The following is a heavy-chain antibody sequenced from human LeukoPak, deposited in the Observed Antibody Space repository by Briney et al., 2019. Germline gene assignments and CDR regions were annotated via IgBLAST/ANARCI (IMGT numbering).Heavy chain of an antibody. CDR2: IYSGGNT. Sequence: SGGSLRLSCAASGFTFSTYWMNWVRQAPGKGLEWVSLIYSGGNTQYADSVKGRFIIFRDSSKNTLYLQMNSLRVEDTAVYYCATRAVAAPYWGQGTLVTVSS. CDR3: ATRAVAAPY. D-gene: IGHD6-19*01. V-gene: IGHV3-66*01. J-gene: IGHJ4*02. CDR1: GFTFSTYW.